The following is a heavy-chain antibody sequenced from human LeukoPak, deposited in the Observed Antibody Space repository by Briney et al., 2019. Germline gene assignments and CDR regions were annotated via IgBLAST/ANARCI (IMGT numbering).Heavy chain of an antibody. CDR1: GGSISSGDYY. V-gene: IGHV4-30-4*01. CDR2: IYYSGST. J-gene: IGHJ4*02. Sequence: SETLSLTCTVSGGSISSGDYYWSWIRQPPGKSLEWIGYIYYSGSTYYNPSLKSRVTISVDTSKNQFSLKLSSVTAADTAVYYCASYCSGGSCYYGYSYGSYYFDYWGQGTLVTVSS. CDR3: ASYCSGGSCYYGYSYGSYYFDY. D-gene: IGHD2-15*01.